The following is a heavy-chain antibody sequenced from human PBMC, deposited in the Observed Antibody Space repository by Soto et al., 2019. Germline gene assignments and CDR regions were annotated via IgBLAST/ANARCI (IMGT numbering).Heavy chain of an antibody. J-gene: IGHJ5*02. D-gene: IGHD5-12*01. CDR1: GFPVSSYA. Sequence: EVQLVESGGGLVQPGGSLRLSCAASGFPVSSYAMNWVRQTPDKGLELLSYISDSGSTIHYADSVKGRFTISRDNAKNSLYLQMNSLRADDTAVYYCTRDGSWGQGTLVTVSS. CDR2: ISDSGSTI. CDR3: TRDGS. V-gene: IGHV3-48*01.